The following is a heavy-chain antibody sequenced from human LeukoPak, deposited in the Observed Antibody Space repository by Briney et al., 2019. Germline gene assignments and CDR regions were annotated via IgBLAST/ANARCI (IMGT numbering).Heavy chain of an antibody. CDR1: GFTFSSYW. D-gene: IGHD6-19*01. Sequence: GGSLRLSCAASGFTFSSYWMSWVRQAPGKGLEWVANIKQDGSEKYYVDSVKGRFTISRDNAKNSLYLQMNSLRAEDTAVYYCARLYSSGWYPYYYYYMDVWGKGTTVTVSS. CDR2: IKQDGSEK. CDR3: ARLYSSGWYPYYYYYMDV. J-gene: IGHJ6*03. V-gene: IGHV3-7*01.